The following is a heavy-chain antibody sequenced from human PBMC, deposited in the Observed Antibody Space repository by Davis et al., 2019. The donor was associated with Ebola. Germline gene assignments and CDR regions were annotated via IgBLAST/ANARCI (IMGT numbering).Heavy chain of an antibody. CDR2: IKQDGSAK. V-gene: IGHV3-7*01. Sequence: GGSLRLSCAASGFTFSNYWMSWVRQAPGKGLEWVANIKQDGSAKFYVDSVKGRLTISRDNAKNSLYLQMNSLRAEDTAVYYCAKDRDGEDYWGQGTLVTVSS. J-gene: IGHJ4*02. D-gene: IGHD3-10*01. CDR1: GFTFSNYW. CDR3: AKDRDGEDY.